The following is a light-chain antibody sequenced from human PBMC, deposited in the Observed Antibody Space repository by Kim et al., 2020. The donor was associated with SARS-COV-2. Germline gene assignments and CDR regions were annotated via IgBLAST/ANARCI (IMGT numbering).Light chain of an antibody. CDR3: HQYEESPRT. J-gene: IGKJ1*01. CDR2: GAS. Sequence: EIVLTQSPGTLSLSPGERATLSCRASQSLTNNYLAWYRQKPGQAPRPLISGASSRATGIPDRFSGSGSGTDFTLTISRLEPEDFAVYYCHQYEESPRTFGQGTKVDIK. CDR1: QSLTNNY. V-gene: IGKV3-20*01.